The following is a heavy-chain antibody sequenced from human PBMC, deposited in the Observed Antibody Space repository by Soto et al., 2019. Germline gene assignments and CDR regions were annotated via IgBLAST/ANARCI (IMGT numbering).Heavy chain of an antibody. J-gene: IGHJ4*02. CDR2: ISSSSSTI. Sequence: GGSLRLSCAASGFTFSSYSMNWVRQAPGKGLEWVSYISSSSSTIYYADSVKGRFTISRDNAKNSLYLQMNSLRAEDTAVYYCARGRTIFGVVINFDYWGQGTLVTVSS. CDR3: ARGRTIFGVVINFDY. V-gene: IGHV3-48*01. CDR1: GFTFSSYS. D-gene: IGHD3-3*01.